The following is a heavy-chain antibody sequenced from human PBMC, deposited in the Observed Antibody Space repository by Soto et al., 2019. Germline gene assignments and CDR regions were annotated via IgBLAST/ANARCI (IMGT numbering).Heavy chain of an antibody. J-gene: IGHJ6*02. CDR1: GGSISSGDYY. D-gene: IGHD2-15*01. CDR2: IYYSGST. V-gene: IGHV4-30-4*01. CDR3: ARAYCSGGSCYNAPHYYYYYGMEV. Sequence: SETLSLTCTVSGGSISSGDYYWSWIRQPPGKGLEWIGYIYYSGSTYYNPSLKSRVTISVDTSKNQFSLKLSSVTAADTAVYYCARAYCSGGSCYNAPHYYYYYGMEVWGEGSTVSVS.